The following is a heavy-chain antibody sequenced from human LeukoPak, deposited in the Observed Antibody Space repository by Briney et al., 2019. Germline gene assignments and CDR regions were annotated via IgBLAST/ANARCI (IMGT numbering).Heavy chain of an antibody. J-gene: IGHJ4*02. CDR1: GGSISSSSYY. V-gene: IGHV4-39*01. Sequence: SETLSLTCTVSGGSISSSSYYWGWIRQPPGKGLEWIGSIYYSGSTYYNPSLKSRVTISVDTSKNQFSLKLSSVTAADTAVYCCARQDLRYYDSGGDFDYWGQGTLVTVSS. D-gene: IGHD3-22*01. CDR3: ARQDLRYYDSGGDFDY. CDR2: IYYSGST.